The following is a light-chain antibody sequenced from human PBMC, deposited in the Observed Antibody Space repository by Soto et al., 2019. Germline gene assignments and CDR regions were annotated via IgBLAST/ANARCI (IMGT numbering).Light chain of an antibody. Sequence: IMMTQSPATVSGSPGERVTLSCRASQSVSGNVAWYHQKPGQPPRLLVYGASTTATDIPARFFGSGSETDFTLTITRLQSEDFGIYYCQQFNSWPRTFGQGTKVEIK. J-gene: IGKJ1*01. CDR2: GAS. CDR1: QSVSGN. V-gene: IGKV3-15*01. CDR3: QQFNSWPRT.